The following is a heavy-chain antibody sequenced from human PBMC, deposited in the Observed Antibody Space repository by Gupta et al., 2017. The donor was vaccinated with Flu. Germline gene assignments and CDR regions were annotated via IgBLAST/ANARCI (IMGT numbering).Heavy chain of an antibody. CDR3: AREEIVRPALDADY. V-gene: IGHV1-2*02. D-gene: IGHD2-15*01. Sequence: IHWVRHAPGQGIGWMGWMNTSNSIPKYAQKFQGRVTITKDTSNNTAYMELESMTSDDTAVYYCAREEIVRPALDADYWGQGTLVTVSS. CDR2: MNTSNSIP. J-gene: IGHJ4*02.